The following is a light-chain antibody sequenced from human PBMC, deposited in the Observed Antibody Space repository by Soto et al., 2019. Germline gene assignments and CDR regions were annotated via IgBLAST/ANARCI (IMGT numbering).Light chain of an antibody. V-gene: IGKV1-39*01. CDR2: AAS. CDR1: QSLSTY. Sequence: DIQMTQSPSSLSASVGDRVTITCRASQSLSTYLNWYQQKPGKAPKLLIYAASSLQSGVPSRFSGSGSGTYFTLTISSLQPEDFATYYCQQSYSTLTFGPGTKVDIK. J-gene: IGKJ3*01. CDR3: QQSYSTLT.